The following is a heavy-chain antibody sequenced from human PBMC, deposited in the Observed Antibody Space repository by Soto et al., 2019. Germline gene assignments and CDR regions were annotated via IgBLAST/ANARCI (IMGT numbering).Heavy chain of an antibody. J-gene: IGHJ4*02. CDR3: AREPLAHSYFDF. CDR1: GDSVSSHY. Sequence: SETLSLTCTVSGDSVSSHYWSWIRQPAGKGLEWLGRLYNDERTNYNPSLKSRVTMSMDTSKNQFSLKLTSVTAADSAVYFCAREPLAHSYFDFWGQGXLVTVYS. CDR2: LYNDERT. V-gene: IGHV4-4*07.